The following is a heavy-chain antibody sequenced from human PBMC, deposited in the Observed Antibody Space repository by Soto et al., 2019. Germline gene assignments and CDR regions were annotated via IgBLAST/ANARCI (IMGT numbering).Heavy chain of an antibody. Sequence: QVQLVQSGAEVKKPGASVKVSCKPSGYPFTSYHVNWGRQAPGQGLEWMGWMNPDSGSTDYALKFKGRLTMTENTSMSTAYLELRSLTSEDTAIYSCARGRFISKGYDSGWYIAHCGQGTQVIVSS. CDR1: GYPFTSYH. V-gene: IGHV1-8*01. CDR2: MNPDSGST. J-gene: IGHJ5*02. CDR3: ARGRFISKGYDSGWYIAH. D-gene: IGHD6-13*01.